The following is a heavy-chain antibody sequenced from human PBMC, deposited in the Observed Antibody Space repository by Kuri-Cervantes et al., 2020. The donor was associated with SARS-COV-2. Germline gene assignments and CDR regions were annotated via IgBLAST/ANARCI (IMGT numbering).Heavy chain of an antibody. CDR1: GFTFSSYS. D-gene: IGHD2-2*01. V-gene: IGHV3-21*01. Sequence: ETLSLTCAASGFTFSSYSMNWVRQAPGKGLEWVSSISSSSSYIYYADSVKGRFTISRDNAKNSLYLQMNSLRAEDTAVYYCAKDSLGVPSAWGQGTLVTVSS. CDR2: ISSSSSYI. CDR3: AKDSLGVPSA. J-gene: IGHJ5*02.